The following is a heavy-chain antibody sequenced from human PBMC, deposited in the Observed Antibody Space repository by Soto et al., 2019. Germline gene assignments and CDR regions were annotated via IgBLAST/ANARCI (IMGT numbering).Heavy chain of an antibody. J-gene: IGHJ4*02. CDR2: ISNSGST. CDR1: GGPVTSDEDY. V-gene: IGHV4-30-4*01. Sequence: SETLSLTCTVSGGPVTSDEDYWTWIRQSPGKGLGWIGYISNSGSTGYNPSLKTRLSMSVDRSKNQFTLRLTSVTAADTAVYFCATESGSTYGYFDHWGQGTQVTVSS. D-gene: IGHD5-18*01. CDR3: ATESGSTYGYFDH.